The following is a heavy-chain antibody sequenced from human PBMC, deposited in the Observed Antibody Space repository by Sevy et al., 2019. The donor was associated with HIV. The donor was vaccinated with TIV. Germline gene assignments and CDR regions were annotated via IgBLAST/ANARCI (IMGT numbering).Heavy chain of an antibody. V-gene: IGHV3-33*01. CDR2: IWNDRSNK. CDR3: ASLPNNYYDISGSSGDDAFDI. D-gene: IGHD3-22*01. Sequence: GGSLRLSCAAYGFTFSIYGMHWVRQAPGKGLEWVAVIWNDRSNKHYADSVKGRFTISRDNAKNTLYLQMNSLRVEDTPVYYCASLPNNYYDISGSSGDDAFDIWGQGTRVTVSS. J-gene: IGHJ3*02. CDR1: GFTFSIYG.